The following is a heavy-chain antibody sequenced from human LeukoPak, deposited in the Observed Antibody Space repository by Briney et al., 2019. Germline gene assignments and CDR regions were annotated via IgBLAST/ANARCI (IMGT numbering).Heavy chain of an antibody. V-gene: IGHV1-69*02. J-gene: IGHJ4*02. Sequence: GASVKVSCKASGGTFSSYTISWVRQAPGQGLEWMGRIIPILGIANYAQKFQGRVTITADKSTSTAYMELSSLRSEDTAVYYCARAEDYYDSSGYYIREFDYWGQGTLVTVSS. D-gene: IGHD3-22*01. CDR3: ARAEDYYDSSGYYIREFDY. CDR2: IIPILGIA. CDR1: GGTFSSYT.